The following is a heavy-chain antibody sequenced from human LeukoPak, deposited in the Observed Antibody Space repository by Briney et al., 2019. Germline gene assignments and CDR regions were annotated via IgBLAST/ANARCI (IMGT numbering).Heavy chain of an antibody. V-gene: IGHV1-46*01. D-gene: IGHD2-21*01. CDR2: INPSGGST. CDR3: AREVDSDAFDI. Sequence: ASVKVSCKASGYTFSSYGISWVRQAPGQGLEWMGIINPSGGSTSYAQKFQGRVTMTRDTSTSTVYMELSSLRSEDTAVYYCAREVDSDAFDIWGQGTMVTVSS. J-gene: IGHJ3*02. CDR1: GYTFSSYG.